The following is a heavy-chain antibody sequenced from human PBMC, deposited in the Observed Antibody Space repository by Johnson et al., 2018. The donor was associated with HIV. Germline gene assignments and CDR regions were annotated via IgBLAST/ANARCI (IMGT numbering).Heavy chain of an antibody. Sequence: VQFVESGGGLVKPGGSLRLSCEVSGLTFSDYDMSWIRQAPGKGLEWVSYISSSGSTIYYADSVEGRFTISRDNAKNSLYLQMNSLRAEDTAVYYCARNGLIPAAKGVAFDIWGQGTTVTVSS. D-gene: IGHD2-2*01. CDR2: ISSSGSTI. CDR3: ARNGLIPAAKGVAFDI. J-gene: IGHJ3*02. V-gene: IGHV3-11*04. CDR1: GLTFSDYD.